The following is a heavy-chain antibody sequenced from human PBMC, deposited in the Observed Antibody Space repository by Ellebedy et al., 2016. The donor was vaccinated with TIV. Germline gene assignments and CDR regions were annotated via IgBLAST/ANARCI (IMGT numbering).Heavy chain of an antibody. J-gene: IGHJ4*02. CDR2: IWYNGSNK. CDR3: VRSPGNRYRYDKAPFDS. D-gene: IGHD5-18*01. Sequence: GESLKIPCAASGFTFSDFGMHWLRQAPGKGPEWVAVIWYNGSNKYYTDAVKGRFTISRDNSKSTLYLQMNSLRVEDSALYFGVRSPGNRYRYDKAPFDSWGLGTQVIVSS. V-gene: IGHV3-33*08. CDR1: GFTFSDFG.